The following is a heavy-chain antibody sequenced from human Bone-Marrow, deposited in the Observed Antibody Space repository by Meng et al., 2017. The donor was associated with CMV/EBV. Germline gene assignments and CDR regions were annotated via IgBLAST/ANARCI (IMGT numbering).Heavy chain of an antibody. J-gene: IGHJ5*02. CDR3: ARIDL. Sequence: GGSLRLSCAAFGFTFHDYTMHWVRQAPGKGLEWVSGITWNSGRIVYADSVKGRFTISRDNAKNSLYLQMNSLRAEDTAVYYCARIDLWGQGTLVTVSS. V-gene: IGHV3-9*01. CDR2: ITWNSGRI. CDR1: GFTFHDYT.